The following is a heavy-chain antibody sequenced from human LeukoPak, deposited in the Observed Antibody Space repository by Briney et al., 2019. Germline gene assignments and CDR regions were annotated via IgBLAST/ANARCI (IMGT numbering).Heavy chain of an antibody. D-gene: IGHD3-22*01. J-gene: IGHJ4*02. CDR1: GYTLTELS. CDR3: ATVQPPHYYDRYYFDY. V-gene: IGHV1-24*01. CDR2: SDPEDGET. Sequence: ASVKVSCKVSGYTLTELSMHWVRQAPGKGLEWMGGSDPEDGETIYAQKFQGRVTMTEDTSTDTAYMELSSLRSEDTAVYYCATVQPPHYYDRYYFDYWGQGTLVTVSS.